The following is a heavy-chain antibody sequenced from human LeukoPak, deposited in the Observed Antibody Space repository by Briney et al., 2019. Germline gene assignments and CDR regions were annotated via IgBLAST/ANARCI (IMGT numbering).Heavy chain of an antibody. V-gene: IGHV4-39*07. D-gene: IGHD6-13*01. J-gene: IGHJ4*02. CDR3: ARMYSSSWYLSFDY. Sequence: KPSETLSLTCTVSGGSISSSSYYWGWIRQPPGKGLEWIGSIYYSGSTYYNPSLKSRVTISVDTSKNQFSLKLSSVTAADTAVYYCARMYSSSWYLSFDYWGQGTLVTVSS. CDR2: IYYSGST. CDR1: GGSISSSSYY.